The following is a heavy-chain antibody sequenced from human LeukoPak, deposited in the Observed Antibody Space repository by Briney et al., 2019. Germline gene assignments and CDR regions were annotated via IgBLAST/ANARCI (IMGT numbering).Heavy chain of an antibody. CDR2: INPSGGST. Sequence: ASVKVSCKVSGYTLTELSMHWVRQAPGQGLEWMGIINPSGGSTSYAQKFQGRVTMTRDTSTSTVYMDLSSLRSEDTAMYYCARAPLGGNSGFWLYWGQGTLVTVSS. D-gene: IGHD4-23*01. J-gene: IGHJ4*02. V-gene: IGHV1-46*01. CDR3: ARAPLGGNSGFWLY. CDR1: GYTLTELS.